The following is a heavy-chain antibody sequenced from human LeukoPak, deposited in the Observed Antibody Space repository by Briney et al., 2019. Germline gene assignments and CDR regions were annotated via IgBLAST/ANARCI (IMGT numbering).Heavy chain of an antibody. V-gene: IGHV3-23*01. CDR3: AKTPLARYYYDSSGYYFNWFDP. D-gene: IGHD3-22*01. CDR1: GFTFSSYA. CDR2: ISGSGGST. Sequence: PGGSLRLSCAASGFTFSSYAMSWVRQAPGKGLEWVLAISGSGGSTYYADSVKGRFTISRDNSKNTLYLQMNSLRAEDTAVYYCAKTPLARYYYDSSGYYFNWFDPWGQGTLVTVSS. J-gene: IGHJ5*02.